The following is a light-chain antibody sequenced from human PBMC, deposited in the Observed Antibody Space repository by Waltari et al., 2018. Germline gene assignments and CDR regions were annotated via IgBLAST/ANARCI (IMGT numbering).Light chain of an antibody. CDR1: QSLLDTEDGETY. CDR2: QVS. V-gene: IGKV2-40*01. Sequence: DILMTQTPLSLSVTLGEPASISCRSSQSLLDTEDGETYLEWYLQKPGQSPQLWIYQVSNRAPGVPDRFSGSGSDTDFTLKISRVEAEYVVIYYCMQALESWTFGQGTKVEIK. J-gene: IGKJ1*01. CDR3: MQALESWT.